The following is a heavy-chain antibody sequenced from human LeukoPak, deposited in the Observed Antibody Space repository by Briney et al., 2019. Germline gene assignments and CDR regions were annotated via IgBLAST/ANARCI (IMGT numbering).Heavy chain of an antibody. V-gene: IGHV4-39*07. CDR2: IYYSGRT. CDR3: ARIRRPLRGYFDH. Sequence: SETLSLTCTVSGDSISTSNNYWGWVRQPPGERLEWLGSIYYSGRTNYIPSLKSRLTISIDTSNNQFSLNLTSVTAADTGVYYCARIRRPLRGYFDHWGQGTLVT. CDR1: GDSISTSNNY. J-gene: IGHJ4*02. D-gene: IGHD3-16*01.